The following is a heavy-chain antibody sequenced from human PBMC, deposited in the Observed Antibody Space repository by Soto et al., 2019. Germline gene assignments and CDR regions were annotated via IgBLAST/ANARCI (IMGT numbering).Heavy chain of an antibody. CDR2: INAGNGIT. J-gene: IGHJ3*02. Sequence: QVQLVQSGAEVKKPGASVKVSCKASGYTFTSYAMHWVRQAPGQRLEWMGWINAGNGITKYSQKFQGRVTITRDTSASTAYMELSSLRSEDTAVYYCARSAVAGTVHAFDIWGQGTMVTVSS. D-gene: IGHD6-19*01. CDR3: ARSAVAGTVHAFDI. V-gene: IGHV1-3*01. CDR1: GYTFTSYA.